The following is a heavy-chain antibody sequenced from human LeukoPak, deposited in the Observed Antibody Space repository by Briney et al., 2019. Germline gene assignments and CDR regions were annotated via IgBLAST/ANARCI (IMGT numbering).Heavy chain of an antibody. CDR2: ISGSGGTI. V-gene: IGHV3-48*04. CDR3: ARESGYCSSTSCYRGFDI. J-gene: IGHJ3*02. Sequence: HPGGSLRLSCAASGFTFSNYNMNWVRQAPGKGLEWISYISGSGGTIHYADSVKGRFTISRDNAKNSLYLQMNSLRAEDTAVYYCARESGYCSSTSCYRGFDIWGQGTMVTVSS. CDR1: GFTFSNYN. D-gene: IGHD2-2*02.